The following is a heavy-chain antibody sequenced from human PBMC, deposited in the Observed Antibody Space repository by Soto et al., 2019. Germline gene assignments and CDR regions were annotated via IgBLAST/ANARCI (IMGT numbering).Heavy chain of an antibody. CDR3: ARDRGYNWNYGWFDP. V-gene: IGHV1-18*01. CDR1: GYTFTSYG. J-gene: IGHJ5*02. D-gene: IGHD1-7*01. Sequence: QVQLVQSGAEVKKPGASVKVSCKASGYTFTSYGISWVRQAPGQGLEWMGRISPYNGNTNYAQKLQGRVTMTTDTSTSSAYMELRSVRSYDTAVYYCARDRGYNWNYGWFDPCCQGTLVTVSS. CDR2: ISPYNGNT.